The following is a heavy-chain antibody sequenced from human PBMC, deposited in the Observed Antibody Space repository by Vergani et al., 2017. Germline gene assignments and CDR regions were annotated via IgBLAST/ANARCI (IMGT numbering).Heavy chain of an antibody. J-gene: IGHJ5*02. V-gene: IGHV3-33*01. CDR3: ARGWVYYDITPNWFDP. CDR1: GFTFSSYG. D-gene: IGHD3-22*01. CDR2: IWYDGSNK. Sequence: VQLVESGGGVVQPGRSLRLSCAASGFTFSSYGMHWVRQAPGKGLEWVAVIWYDGSNKYYADSVKGRFTISRDNSKNTLYLQMNSLRAEDTAVYYCARGWVYYDITPNWFDPWGQGTLVTVSS.